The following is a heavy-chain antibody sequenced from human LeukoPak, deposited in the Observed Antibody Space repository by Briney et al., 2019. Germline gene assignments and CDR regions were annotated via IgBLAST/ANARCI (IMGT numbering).Heavy chain of an antibody. Sequence: GGSLRLSCAASGFTVRTDYMTWVRQAPGKGLEWVSIIYSDGSTYYADSVRGRFSISRDNSKNTVYLQMNSLRAEDTAAYYCTRSVSGSYPIVHWGQGTLVTVSS. CDR2: IYSDGST. D-gene: IGHD1-26*01. CDR1: GFTVRTDY. CDR3: TRSVSGSYPIVH. V-gene: IGHV3-53*01. J-gene: IGHJ4*02.